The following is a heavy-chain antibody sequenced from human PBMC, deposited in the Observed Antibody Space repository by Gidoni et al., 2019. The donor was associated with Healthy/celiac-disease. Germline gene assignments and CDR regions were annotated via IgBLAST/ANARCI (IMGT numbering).Heavy chain of an antibody. V-gene: IGHV3-23*01. CDR1: GFTFSSYA. J-gene: IGHJ6*02. D-gene: IGHD3-3*01. CDR3: AKDLRFLESGDV. CDR2: ISGSGGST. Sequence: EVQLLESGGGLVQPGGSLRLSCAASGFTFSSYAMSWVRQAPGKGLEWVSAISGSGGSTYYADSVKGRFTISRVNSKNTLYLQMNSLRAEDTAVYYCAKDLRFLESGDVWGQGTTVTVSS.